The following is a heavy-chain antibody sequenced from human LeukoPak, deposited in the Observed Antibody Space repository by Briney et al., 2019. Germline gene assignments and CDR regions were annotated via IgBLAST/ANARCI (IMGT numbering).Heavy chain of an antibody. CDR1: GGSISSYY. V-gene: IGHV4-59*01. Sequence: PSETLSLTCTVSGGSISSYYWSWIRQPPGKGLEWIGYIYYSGSTSYNPSLKSRVTISVDTSKNQFSLKLSSVTAADTAVYYCARANGSAAIHACYFDYWGQGTLVSVSS. J-gene: IGHJ4*02. CDR3: ARANGSAAIHACYFDY. D-gene: IGHD2-2*02. CDR2: IYYSGST.